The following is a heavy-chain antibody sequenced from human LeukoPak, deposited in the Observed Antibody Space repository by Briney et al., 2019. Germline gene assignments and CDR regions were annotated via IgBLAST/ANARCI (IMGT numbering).Heavy chain of an antibody. CDR1: GGSISSYY. Sequence: PSETLSLTCTVSGGSISSYYWSWLRQPPGKGLEWIGYIYYSGSTNYNPSLKSRVTISVDTSKNQFSLKLSSVTAVDTAVYYCARATYSSGWDYWGQGTLVTVSS. V-gene: IGHV4-59*01. CDR2: IYYSGST. D-gene: IGHD6-19*01. CDR3: ARATYSSGWDY. J-gene: IGHJ4*02.